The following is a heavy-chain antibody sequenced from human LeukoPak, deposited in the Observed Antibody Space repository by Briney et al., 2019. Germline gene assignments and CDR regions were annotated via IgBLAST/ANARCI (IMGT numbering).Heavy chain of an antibody. V-gene: IGHV3-23*01. CDR2: ISGSGAST. Sequence: GGSLRLSCAASRFTFSSYAMSWVRQAPGKGLEWVSAISGSGASTYYADSVKGRFTISRDNAKNSLYLQMNSLRAEDTAVYYCARDGVLRYFDWLFPYYMDVWGKGTTVTISS. D-gene: IGHD3-9*01. CDR1: RFTFSSYA. CDR3: ARDGVLRYFDWLFPYYMDV. J-gene: IGHJ6*03.